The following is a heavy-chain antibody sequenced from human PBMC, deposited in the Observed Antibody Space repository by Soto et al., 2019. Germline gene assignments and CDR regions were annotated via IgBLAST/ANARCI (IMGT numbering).Heavy chain of an antibody. V-gene: IGHV3-21*01. Sequence: GGSLRLSCAASGFTFSSYSMNWVRQAPGKGLEWVSSISSSSSYIYYADSVKGRFTISRDNAKNSLYLQMNSLRAEDTAVYYCARSGDYSNLRVWYYYYYMDVWGKGTTVTVSS. CDR1: GFTFSSYS. CDR3: ARSGDYSNLRVWYYYYYMDV. J-gene: IGHJ6*03. CDR2: ISSSSSYI. D-gene: IGHD4-4*01.